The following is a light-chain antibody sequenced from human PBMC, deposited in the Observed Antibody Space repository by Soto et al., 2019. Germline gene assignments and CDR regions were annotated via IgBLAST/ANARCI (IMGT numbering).Light chain of an antibody. Sequence: QSVLTQPPSVSGAPGQRVTISCTGSSSNIGAGYDVHWYQQLPGTAPKLLIYGNSNLPSGVPDRFSGSKSVTSASLAITGLQAEDEADYYCQSYDSSLNGVVFGGGTKLTVL. CDR1: SSNIGAGYD. J-gene: IGLJ2*01. CDR2: GNS. CDR3: QSYDSSLNGVV. V-gene: IGLV1-40*01.